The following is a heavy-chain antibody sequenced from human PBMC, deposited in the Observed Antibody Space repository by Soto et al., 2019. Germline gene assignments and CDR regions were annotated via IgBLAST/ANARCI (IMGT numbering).Heavy chain of an antibody. V-gene: IGHV3-48*01. CDR3: ASKPPNFWSGYYNFPDYYYYYMDV. CDR2: ISSSSSTI. CDR1: GFTFSSYS. J-gene: IGHJ6*03. D-gene: IGHD3-3*01. Sequence: GGSLRLSCAASGFTFSSYSMNWVRQAPGKGLEWVSYISSSSSTIYYADSVKGRFTISRDNAKNSLYLQMNSLRAEDTAVYYCASKPPNFWSGYYNFPDYYYYYMDVWGKGTTVTVSS.